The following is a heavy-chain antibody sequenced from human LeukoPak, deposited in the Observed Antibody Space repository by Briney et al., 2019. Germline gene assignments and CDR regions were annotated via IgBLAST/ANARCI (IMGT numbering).Heavy chain of an antibody. CDR2: INPNSGGT. Sequence: ASVKVSCKASGYTFTGLYVHWVRQAPGQGLEWMGWINPNSGGTRLAQKFQGRVTMTRDTSMTTAYMELTWLKSDDTAVYYCAREPPAYCGTDCYALGYWGQGTLVTVSS. CDR1: GYTFTGLY. CDR3: AREPPAYCGTDCYALGY. J-gene: IGHJ4*02. V-gene: IGHV1-2*02. D-gene: IGHD2-21*02.